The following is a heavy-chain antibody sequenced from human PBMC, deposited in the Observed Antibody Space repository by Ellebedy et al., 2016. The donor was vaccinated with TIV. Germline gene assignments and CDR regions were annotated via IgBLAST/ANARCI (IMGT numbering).Heavy chain of an antibody. CDR2: ITESGGNT. CDR1: GLTFSSHA. D-gene: IGHD4/OR15-4a*01. V-gene: IGHV3-23*01. CDR3: ARALDPGANSPMGDY. J-gene: IGHJ4*02. Sequence: GESLKISCAASGLTFSSHAMSWVRQAPGKGLEWVSSITESGGNTYYADSVKGRFTISRDNSKDTLYLQMDNLGAEDTAVYYCARALDPGANSPMGDYWGQGTLITVSS.